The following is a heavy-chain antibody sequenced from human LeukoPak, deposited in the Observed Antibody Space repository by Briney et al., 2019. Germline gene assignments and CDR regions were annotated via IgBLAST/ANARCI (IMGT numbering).Heavy chain of an antibody. J-gene: IGHJ5*02. D-gene: IGHD3-10*01. CDR2: IYYSGST. CDR1: GGSISSHY. V-gene: IGHV4-59*11. Sequence: PETLSLTSTVYGGSISSHYWSWIRQPPGTGLEWIGYIYYSGSTNYNPSLKSRVTISVDTSKNQFSLKLSSVTAADTAVYYCARDLGFLSWFDPWGQGTLVTVSS. CDR3: ARDLGFLSWFDP.